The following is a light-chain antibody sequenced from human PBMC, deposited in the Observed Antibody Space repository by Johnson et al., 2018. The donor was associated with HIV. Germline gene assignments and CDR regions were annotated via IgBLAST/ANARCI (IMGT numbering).Light chain of an antibody. J-gene: IGLJ1*01. CDR3: GRWDSSLRAYV. CDR2: DNN. CDR1: SSNIGNNY. Sequence: QSVLTQPPSVSAAPGQKVTISCSGSSSNIGNNYVSWYQQLTGTAPKLLIYDNNKRPSGIPDRFSGSKSGTSATLGITGLQTGDEADYYCGRWDSSLRAYVFGTGTKVTVL. V-gene: IGLV1-51*01.